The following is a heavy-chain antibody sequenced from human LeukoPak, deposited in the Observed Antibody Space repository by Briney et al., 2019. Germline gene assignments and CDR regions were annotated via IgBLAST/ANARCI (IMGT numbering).Heavy chain of an antibody. CDR2: ISAYNGNT. Sequence: GASVKVSCKASGYTFTSYGISWVRQAPGQGLEWMGWISAYNGNTNYAQKLQGRVTMTTDTSTSTAYMELRSLRSDDTAVYYCARLGLKWELLDYYGMDVWGQGTTVTVSS. CDR1: GYTFTSYG. D-gene: IGHD1-26*01. CDR3: ARLGLKWELLDYYGMDV. V-gene: IGHV1-18*01. J-gene: IGHJ6*02.